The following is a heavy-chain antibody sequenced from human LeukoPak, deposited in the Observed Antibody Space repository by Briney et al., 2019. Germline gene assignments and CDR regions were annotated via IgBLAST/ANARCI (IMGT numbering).Heavy chain of an antibody. Sequence: SQTLSLTCTVSGGSISSGGYYWSWIRQHPGKGLEWIGYIYYSGSTYYNPSLKSRVTISVDTSKNQFSLKLSSVTAADTAVYYCARGSTVTTGRGGVPDYWGQGTLVTVSS. CDR2: IYYSGST. V-gene: IGHV4-31*03. J-gene: IGHJ4*02. D-gene: IGHD4-17*01. CDR3: ARGSTVTTGRGGVPDY. CDR1: GGSISSGGYY.